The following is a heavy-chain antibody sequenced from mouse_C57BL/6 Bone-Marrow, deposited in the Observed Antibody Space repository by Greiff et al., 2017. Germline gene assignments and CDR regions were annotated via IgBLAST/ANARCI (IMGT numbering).Heavy chain of an antibody. D-gene: IGHD2-1*01. V-gene: IGHV7-1*01. CDR2: SRNKANDYTT. CDR3: ARDADGNPCAY. J-gene: IGHJ3*01. Sequence: EVKLVESGGGLVQSGRSLRLSCATSGFTFSDFYMEWVRQAPGKGLEWIAASRNKANDYTTEYSASVKGRFIVTRDTSQSILYLQMNALRAEDTAIYYCARDADGNPCAYWGQGTLVTVSA. CDR1: GFTFSDFY.